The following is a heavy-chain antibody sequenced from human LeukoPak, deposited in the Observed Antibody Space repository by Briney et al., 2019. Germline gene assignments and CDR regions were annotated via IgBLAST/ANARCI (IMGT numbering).Heavy chain of an antibody. CDR1: GGSISSRNW. V-gene: IGHV4-4*02. D-gene: IGHD3-10*01. J-gene: IGHJ3*01. Sequence: PSETLSLTCTVSGGSISSRNWWTWVRQTPEKGLEWIGEIFHTGSTNYNPSVEGRVTISIDKSRNHFSLMLTSVTAADTALYYCARGMWFDTLFSAFDVWGQGTMVSVSS. CDR3: ARGMWFDTLFSAFDV. CDR2: IFHTGST.